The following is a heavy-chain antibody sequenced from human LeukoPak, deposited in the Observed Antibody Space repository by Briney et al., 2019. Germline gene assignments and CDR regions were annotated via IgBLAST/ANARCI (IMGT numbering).Heavy chain of an antibody. CDR3: ARFDWAASGFDY. D-gene: IGHD3-9*01. CDR2: IYTSGST. V-gene: IGHV4-61*02. CDR1: GGSISSGNYY. J-gene: IGHJ4*02. Sequence: SETLSLTCTVSGGSISSGNYYWSWIRQPAGKGLEWIGRIYTSGSTNYNPSLKSRVTMSVDTSKNQFSLKLSSVTAADTAVYYCARFDWAASGFDYWGQGTLVTVSS.